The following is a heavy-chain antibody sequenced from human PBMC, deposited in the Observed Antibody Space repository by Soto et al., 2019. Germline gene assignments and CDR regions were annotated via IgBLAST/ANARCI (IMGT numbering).Heavy chain of an antibody. CDR3: TTDKGLFRGYNWFDP. CDR2: IKSKTDGGTT. CDR1: GFTFSSYS. D-gene: IGHD2-15*01. V-gene: IGHV3-15*07. J-gene: IGHJ5*02. Sequence: GGSLRLSCAASGFTFSSYSMNWVRQAPGKGLEWVGRIKSKTDGGTTDYAAPVKGRFTISRDDSKNTLYLQMNSLKTEDTAVYYCTTDKGLFRGYNWFDPWGQGTLVTVSS.